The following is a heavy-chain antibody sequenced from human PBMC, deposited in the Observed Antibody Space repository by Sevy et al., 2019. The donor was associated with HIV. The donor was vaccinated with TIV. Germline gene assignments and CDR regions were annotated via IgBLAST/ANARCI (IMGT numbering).Heavy chain of an antibody. J-gene: IGHJ4*02. V-gene: IGHV3-30-3*01. CDR1: GFTFSSYA. D-gene: IGHD6-19*01. Sequence: GGSLRLSCAASGFTFSSYAMHWVRQAPGMGLEWVAVISYDGSNKYYADSVKGRFTISRDNSKNTLYLQMNSLRAEDTAVYYCARDLLSSGWHSDYYFDYWGQRTLVTVSS. CDR2: ISYDGSNK. CDR3: ARDLLSSGWHSDYYFDY.